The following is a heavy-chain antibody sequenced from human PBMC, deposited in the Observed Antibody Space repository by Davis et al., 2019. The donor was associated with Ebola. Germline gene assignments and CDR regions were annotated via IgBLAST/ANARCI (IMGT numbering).Heavy chain of an antibody. D-gene: IGHD1-26*01. V-gene: IGHV1-69*13. Sequence: SVKVSCKASGYTFTSYYMHWVRQAPGQGLEWMGGIIPIFGTANYAQKFQGRVTITADESTSTAYMELSSLRSEDTAVYYCARAYSGSYVPDYWGQGTLVTVSS. CDR3: ARAYSGSYVPDY. CDR2: IIPIFGTA. CDR1: GYTFTSYY. J-gene: IGHJ4*02.